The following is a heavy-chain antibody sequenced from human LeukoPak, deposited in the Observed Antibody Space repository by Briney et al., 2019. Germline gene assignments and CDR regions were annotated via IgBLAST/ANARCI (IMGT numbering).Heavy chain of an antibody. CDR3: ARDLYYDSSGYHQKNNWFDP. V-gene: IGHV3-30*02. Sequence: GGSLRLSCAASVFTFSSYGMHWVRQAPGKGLEWVAFIRYDGSNKYYADSVKGRFTISRDNAKNSLYLQMNSLRAEDTAVYYCARDLYYDSSGYHQKNNWFDPWGQGTLVTVSS. D-gene: IGHD3-22*01. CDR2: IRYDGSNK. CDR1: VFTFSSYG. J-gene: IGHJ5*02.